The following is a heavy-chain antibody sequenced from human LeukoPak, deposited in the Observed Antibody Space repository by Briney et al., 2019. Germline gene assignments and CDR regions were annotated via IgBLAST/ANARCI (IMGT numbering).Heavy chain of an antibody. V-gene: IGHV4-4*02. Sequence: SETLSLTCAVSGGSISNSNYWSWARQPQGKGLEWIGEVYHSGSTNYNPSLKRRVSISVDKSKNQFSLSLRFVTAADTAVYYCASRALDYRGQGILVTVSS. J-gene: IGHJ4*02. CDR1: GGSISNSNY. CDR2: VYHSGST. CDR3: ASRALDY.